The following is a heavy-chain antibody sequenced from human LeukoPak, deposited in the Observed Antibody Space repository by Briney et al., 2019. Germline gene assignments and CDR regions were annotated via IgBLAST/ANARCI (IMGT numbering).Heavy chain of an antibody. Sequence: ASVKVSCKASGYTFTGYYMHWVRQAPGQSLEWMGWVNPNSGGTNYAQKFQGRVTMTRDTSISTAYMELSRLTSDDTAVYYCARVIEYSGYDFRFDYWGQGTLVTVSS. J-gene: IGHJ4*02. D-gene: IGHD5-12*01. CDR3: ARVIEYSGYDFRFDY. CDR2: VNPNSGGT. V-gene: IGHV1-2*02. CDR1: GYTFTGYY.